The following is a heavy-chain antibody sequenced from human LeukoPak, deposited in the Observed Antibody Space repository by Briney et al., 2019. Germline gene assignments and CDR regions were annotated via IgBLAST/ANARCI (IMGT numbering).Heavy chain of an antibody. Sequence: SETLSLTCSVSDDSITMYYWNWIRQPPGKGLEWIGYVDHSGSTNFNPSLNGRVSISRDTTKNLLSLRLRSVTAADTAVYFCARGRVSSSTVYSTYYYYFYMDVWGKGTTVTVSS. CDR3: ARGRVSSSTVYSTYYYYFYMDV. D-gene: IGHD2-8*01. CDR2: VDHSGST. CDR1: DDSITMYY. J-gene: IGHJ6*03. V-gene: IGHV4-59*01.